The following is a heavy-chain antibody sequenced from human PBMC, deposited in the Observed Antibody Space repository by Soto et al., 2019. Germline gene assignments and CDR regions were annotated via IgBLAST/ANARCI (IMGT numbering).Heavy chain of an antibody. CDR3: AREYHGFSSSWYFFDY. J-gene: IGHJ4*02. V-gene: IGHV1-69*10. CDR2: IIPNLGVT. Sequence: ASVKVSCKASGGTLSSYTFSWVRQAPGQGLEWMGGIIPNLGVTNYAQKFQGRVTIAADESTSTAYMELSSLRSEDTAVYYCAREYHGFSSSWYFFDYWGQGTLVTVSS. D-gene: IGHD6-13*01. CDR1: GGTLSSYT.